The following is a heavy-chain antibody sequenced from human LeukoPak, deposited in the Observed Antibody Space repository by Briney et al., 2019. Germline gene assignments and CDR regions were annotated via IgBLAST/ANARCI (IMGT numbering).Heavy chain of an antibody. CDR1: GFSFSRHA. CDR3: ARYGSGKNYIDPFDF. J-gene: IGHJ4*02. Sequence: GGSLRLSCAASGFSFSRHAMNWVRQAPGMGLEWISHISGGSDTIEYADSVKGRFTISRDNGRGSLYLQMNSLRVEDTAVYYCARYGSGKNYIDPFDFWGQGTLVAVSS. D-gene: IGHD3-10*01. CDR2: ISGGSDTI. V-gene: IGHV3-48*01.